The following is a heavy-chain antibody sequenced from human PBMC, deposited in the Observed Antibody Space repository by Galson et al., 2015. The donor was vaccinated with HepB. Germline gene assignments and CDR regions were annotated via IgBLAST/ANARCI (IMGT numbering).Heavy chain of an antibody. Sequence: SLRLSCAASGFSFTRYAMTWVRQAPGKGLEWVSSITSSGGNSYYTDSVKGRFTVYRDNSKNTLLLKLNSLRAEDTAMYFCAKDGIMVANNPYHFHYWGQGTLVTVSS. CDR2: ITSSGGNS. D-gene: IGHD2-15*01. CDR1: GFSFTRYA. V-gene: IGHV3-23*01. J-gene: IGHJ4*02. CDR3: AKDGIMVANNPYHFHY.